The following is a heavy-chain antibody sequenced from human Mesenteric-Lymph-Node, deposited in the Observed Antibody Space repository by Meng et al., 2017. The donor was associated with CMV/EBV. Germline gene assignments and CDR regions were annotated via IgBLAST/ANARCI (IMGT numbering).Heavy chain of an antibody. CDR1: GGSFSGYY. CDR2: INHSGST. V-gene: IGHV4-34*01. D-gene: IGHD3-10*01. CDR3: ARCRGYYHYYVSGSYYYYGMDV. J-gene: IGHJ6*02. Sequence: ETLSLTCAVYGGSFSGYYWSWLRQPPGKGLEWIGEINHSGSTKYNRSLKSRVTISVDTSKNQFSLKLSSVTAADTAVYYCARCRGYYHYYVSGSYYYYGMDVWGQGTTVTVSS.